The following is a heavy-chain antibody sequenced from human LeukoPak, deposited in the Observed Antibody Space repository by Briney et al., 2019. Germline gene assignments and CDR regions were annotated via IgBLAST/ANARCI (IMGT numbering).Heavy chain of an antibody. V-gene: IGHV4-4*07. CDR1: GGSISSYY. Sequence: PSETLSLTCAVSGGSISSYYWSWIRQPAGKGLEWIGRIHTSGNTNYNPSLKSRVTMSVGTSKNQFSLKVTSVTAADTAVYYCARAWQWLPLYSWGQGTLVTVSS. J-gene: IGHJ4*02. CDR3: ARAWQWLPLYS. CDR2: IHTSGNT. D-gene: IGHD6-19*01.